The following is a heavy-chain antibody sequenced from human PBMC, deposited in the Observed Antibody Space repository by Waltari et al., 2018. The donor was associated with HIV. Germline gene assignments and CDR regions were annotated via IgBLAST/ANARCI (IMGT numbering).Heavy chain of an antibody. CDR2: IWYDGSNK. V-gene: IGHV3-33*01. D-gene: IGHD1-26*01. J-gene: IGHJ3*02. Sequence: QVQLVESGGGVVQPGRSLRLSCAASGFTFSSYGMHWVRQAPGKGLEWVAVIWYDGSNKYYADSVKGRFTISRDNSKNTLYLQMNSLRAEDTAVYYCARDGWEGAYFDIWGQGTMVTVSS. CDR1: GFTFSSYG. CDR3: ARDGWEGAYFDI.